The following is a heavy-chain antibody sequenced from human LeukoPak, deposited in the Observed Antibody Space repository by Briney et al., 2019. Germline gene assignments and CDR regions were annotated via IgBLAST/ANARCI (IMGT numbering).Heavy chain of an antibody. CDR1: GDSVSSNSVA. CDR3: ARDRGYVFDY. V-gene: IGHV6-1*01. D-gene: IGHD5-12*01. J-gene: IGHJ4*02. Sequence: SQTLSLTCAISGDSVSSNSVAWNWIRQSPSRGLERLGRTYYRSKWYNDYAVSVKSRITIDPDTSKNQFSLHLNSVTPEDTAVYYCARDRGYVFDYWGQGTLVTVSS. CDR2: TYYRSKWYN.